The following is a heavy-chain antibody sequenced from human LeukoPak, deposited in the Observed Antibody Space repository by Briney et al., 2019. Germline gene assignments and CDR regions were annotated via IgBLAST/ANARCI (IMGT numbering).Heavy chain of an antibody. Sequence: GGSLRLSCAASGFTVSSNYMSWVRQAPGKGPEWVSVIYSGGSTYYADSVKGRFTISRDNSKNTLYLQMNSLRAEDTAVYYCARDSSTMEVYFQHWGQGTLVTVSS. J-gene: IGHJ1*01. CDR2: IYSGGST. CDR1: GFTVSSNY. D-gene: IGHD3-10*01. V-gene: IGHV3-53*01. CDR3: ARDSSTMEVYFQH.